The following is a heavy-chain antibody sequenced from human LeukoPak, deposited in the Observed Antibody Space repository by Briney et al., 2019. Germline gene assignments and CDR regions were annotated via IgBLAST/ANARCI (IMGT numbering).Heavy chain of an antibody. CDR1: GYTFAGYY. Sequence: ASVKVSCKASGYTFAGYYMHWVRQAPGQGLERMGWINPNSGGTNYAQKFQGRVTMTRDTSISTAYMELSRLRSDDTAVYYCARAGATDYYYMDVWGKGTTVTVSS. D-gene: IGHD5-12*01. J-gene: IGHJ6*03. CDR3: ARAGATDYYYMDV. CDR2: INPNSGGT. V-gene: IGHV1-2*02.